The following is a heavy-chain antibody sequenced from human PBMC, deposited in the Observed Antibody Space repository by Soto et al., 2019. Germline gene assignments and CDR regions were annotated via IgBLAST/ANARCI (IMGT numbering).Heavy chain of an antibody. J-gene: IGHJ6*02. CDR2: ISGSSGST. Sequence: GGSLRPSDAASGFTSSSYSMNWVRQAPGKGLEWVSSISGSSGSTYYADSVKGRFTISRDNSKNTLYLQMNSLRAEDTAVYYCAKSRLVVPAATVYYYGMDVWGQGTTVTVSS. CDR1: GFTSSSYS. CDR3: AKSRLVVPAATVYYYGMDV. D-gene: IGHD2-2*01. V-gene: IGHV3-23*01.